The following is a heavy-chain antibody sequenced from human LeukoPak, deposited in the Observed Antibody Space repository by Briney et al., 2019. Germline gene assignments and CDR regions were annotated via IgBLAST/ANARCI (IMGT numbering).Heavy chain of an antibody. Sequence: PSETLSLTCTVSGGSISSHYWSWIRQPPGKGLGWIGYIYYSGSTNYNPSLKSRVTISVDTSKNQFSLKLSSVTAADTAVYYCARDQGDSSGYWNYFDYWGQGTLVTVSS. D-gene: IGHD3-22*01. CDR2: IYYSGST. CDR1: GGSISSHY. CDR3: ARDQGDSSGYWNYFDY. V-gene: IGHV4-59*11. J-gene: IGHJ4*02.